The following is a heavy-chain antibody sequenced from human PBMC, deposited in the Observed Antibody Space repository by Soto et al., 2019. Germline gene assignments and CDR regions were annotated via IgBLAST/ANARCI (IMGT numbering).Heavy chain of an antibody. Sequence: LGESLKISCKGSGYSFTSYWIGWVRQMPGKGLEWMGIIYPGDSDTRYSPSFQGQVTISADKSISTAYLQWSSLKASDTAMYYCAVSSGGYYYYYGMDVWGQGTTVTVSS. J-gene: IGHJ6*02. CDR3: AVSSGGYYYYYGMDV. V-gene: IGHV5-51*01. CDR2: IYPGDSDT. CDR1: GYSFTSYW. D-gene: IGHD3-10*01.